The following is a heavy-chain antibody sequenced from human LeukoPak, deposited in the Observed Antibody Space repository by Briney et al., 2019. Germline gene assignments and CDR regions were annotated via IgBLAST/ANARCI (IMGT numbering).Heavy chain of an antibody. J-gene: IGHJ1*01. CDR2: TNTDGSST. D-gene: IGHD4-23*01. Sequence: GGSLRLSCAASGFTFSSYWIHWVRQAPGKGLVWVSGTNTDGSSTMYADSVKGRFTIARDNAKNTLYLQMNSLRAEDTAVYYCYGANAEHWGQGTLVTVSS. CDR1: GFTFSSYW. CDR3: YGANAEH. V-gene: IGHV3-74*03.